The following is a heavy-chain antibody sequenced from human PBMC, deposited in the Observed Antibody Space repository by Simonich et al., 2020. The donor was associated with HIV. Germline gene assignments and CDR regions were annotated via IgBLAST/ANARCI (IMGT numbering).Heavy chain of an antibody. J-gene: IGHJ3*02. CDR3: ARRLSKLSRNQRPDAFDI. CDR2: INHSGST. CDR1: GGSFSGYY. Sequence: QVQLQQWGAGLLKPSETLSLTCAVYGGSFSGYYWSWIRQPPGKGLEWIGEINHSGSTHYNPTLKSRVTISVDTPKNQFSLKLSSVTAADTAVYYFARRLSKLSRNQRPDAFDIWGQGTMVTVSS. D-gene: IGHD5-18*01. V-gene: IGHV4-34*01.